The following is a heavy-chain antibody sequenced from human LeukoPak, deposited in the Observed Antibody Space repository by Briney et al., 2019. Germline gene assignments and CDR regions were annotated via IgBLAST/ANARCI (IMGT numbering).Heavy chain of an antibody. D-gene: IGHD5-18*01. CDR1: GFTFSSYA. CDR3: AKGVDTAIAPAWDF. J-gene: IGHJ4*02. V-gene: IGHV3-30*04. CDR2: ISYDGSHK. Sequence: GGSLRLSCAASGFTFSSYAMSWVRQAPGRGLEWVAVISYDGSHKYYADSVKGRFTISRDNSKNTLYLQMNSLRAEDTAVYYCAKGVDTAIAPAWDFWGQGTLVTVSS.